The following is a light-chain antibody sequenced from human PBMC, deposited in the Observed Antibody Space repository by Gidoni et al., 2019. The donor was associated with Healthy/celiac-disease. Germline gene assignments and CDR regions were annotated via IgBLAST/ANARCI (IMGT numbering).Light chain of an antibody. CDR3: QQYNNWPRT. CDR2: CAS. Sequence: EIVMKQSPATLSVSPGERATPSCRASQSVSSNLAWYQPKPGQAPRLLIYCASSRATGIPARFSCSGSGTEFTLTISSLQSEDFAVYYCQQYNNWPRTFXQXTKLEIK. J-gene: IGKJ2*01. V-gene: IGKV3-15*01. CDR1: QSVSSN.